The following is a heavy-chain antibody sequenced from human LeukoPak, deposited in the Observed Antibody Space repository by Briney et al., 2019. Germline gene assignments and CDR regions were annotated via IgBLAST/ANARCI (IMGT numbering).Heavy chain of an antibody. Sequence: GGSLRLSCAASGFTFSSYGMSWVRQAPGKGLEWVSSISSSSSYIYYADSVKGRFTISRDNAKNSLYLQMNSLRAEDTAVYYCARVDSSGWYVDYWGQGTLVTVSS. CDR2: ISSSSSYI. CDR3: ARVDSSGWYVDY. D-gene: IGHD6-19*01. CDR1: GFTFSSYG. V-gene: IGHV3-21*01. J-gene: IGHJ4*02.